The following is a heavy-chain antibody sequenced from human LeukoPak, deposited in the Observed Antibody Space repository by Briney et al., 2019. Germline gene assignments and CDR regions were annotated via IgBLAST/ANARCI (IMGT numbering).Heavy chain of an antibody. CDR3: ARQPAGYSYGAGAFDI. CDR2: ISATRFNT. V-gene: IGHV3-23*01. Sequence: PGXSLRLSCTASGFVSKNYARRWVRQAQGKGLEWGSNISATRFNTYYADSAKARFTISRDNSKNTLYLQMNSLRAEDTAVYYCARQPAGYSYGAGAFDIWGQGTMVTVSS. J-gene: IGHJ3*02. CDR1: GFVSKNYA. D-gene: IGHD5-18*01.